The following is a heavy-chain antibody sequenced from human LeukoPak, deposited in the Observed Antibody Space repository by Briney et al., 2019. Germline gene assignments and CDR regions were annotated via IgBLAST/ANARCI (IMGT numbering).Heavy chain of an antibody. D-gene: IGHD2-2*01. CDR1: GFTFSSYS. J-gene: IGHJ4*02. CDR2: ICSASGSI. CDR3: ARLPAYCSSTSCYYDY. V-gene: IGHV3-48*04. Sequence: GGFLRLSCAAPGFTFSSYSMKWVRQAPGKGLEWVSFICSASGSIYYADSVKGRFTISRDNAKNSLFLQMNSLRAEDTAVYYCARLPAYCSSTSCYYDYWGQGTLVTVSS.